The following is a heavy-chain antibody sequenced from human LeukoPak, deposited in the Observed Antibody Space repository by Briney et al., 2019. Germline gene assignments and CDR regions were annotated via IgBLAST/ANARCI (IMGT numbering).Heavy chain of an antibody. CDR2: IWYDGSNK. CDR1: GFTFRNYG. J-gene: IGHJ5*02. CDR3: ARSLERDYHGSSYYMNNWCDP. D-gene: IGHD3-10*01. V-gene: IGHV3-33*01. Sequence: GGSLRLSCAPSGFTFRNYGMHWVRPAPGKGLEWVAVIWYDGSNKYYAVSVKGRFTISRDNHKNTLYLQIDSLRAEDTAVYYCARSLERDYHGSSYYMNNWCDPWGQGTLVTVSS.